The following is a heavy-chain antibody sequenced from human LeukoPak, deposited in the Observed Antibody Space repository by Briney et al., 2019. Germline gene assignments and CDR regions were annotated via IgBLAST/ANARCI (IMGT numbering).Heavy chain of an antibody. CDR2: ISSSTGTI. J-gene: IGHJ5*02. Sequence: PGGSLRLPCAASGFTFSSYTMNWVRQAPGKGLEWVSYISSSTGTIYYADSVKGRFTISRDNAKNSLYLQMNSLRAEDTAAYYCAREDCSGGSCYSRKLNWFDPWGQGTLVTVSS. D-gene: IGHD2-15*01. CDR3: AREDCSGGSCYSRKLNWFDP. V-gene: IGHV3-48*01. CDR1: GFTFSSYT.